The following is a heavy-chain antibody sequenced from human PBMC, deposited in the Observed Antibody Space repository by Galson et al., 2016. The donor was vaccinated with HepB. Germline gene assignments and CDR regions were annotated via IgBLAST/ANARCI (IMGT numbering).Heavy chain of an antibody. CDR2: ISAYKGDT. Sequence: SVKVSCKASGYTFTDYGFSWVRQAPGQGLEWMGWISAYKGDTNYAQKFQGRVTMTTDTSTTTAYMELGSLRSDDTAVYYCARDVPTITTGGPDYWGQGTLVTVSS. CDR3: ARDVPTITTGGPDY. J-gene: IGHJ4*02. CDR1: GYTFTDYG. D-gene: IGHD3-22*01. V-gene: IGHV1-18*01.